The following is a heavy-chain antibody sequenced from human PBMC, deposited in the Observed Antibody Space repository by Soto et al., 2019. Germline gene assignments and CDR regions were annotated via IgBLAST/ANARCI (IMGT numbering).Heavy chain of an antibody. Sequence: EVQLLESGGGLVQPGGSLRLSCAASGFTFSSYAMSWVRQAPGKGLEWVSAIRGSGGSTYYADSVKGRFTISRDNSKNTLYLQMNSLRAEDTAVYYCAKLASGIWFGELNFPYYFDYWGQGTLVTVSS. V-gene: IGHV3-23*01. CDR1: GFTFSSYA. D-gene: IGHD3-10*01. CDR2: IRGSGGST. CDR3: AKLASGIWFGELNFPYYFDY. J-gene: IGHJ4*02.